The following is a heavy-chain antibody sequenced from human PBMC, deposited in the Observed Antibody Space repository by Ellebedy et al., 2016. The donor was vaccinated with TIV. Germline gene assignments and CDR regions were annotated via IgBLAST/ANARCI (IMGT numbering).Heavy chain of an antibody. J-gene: IGHJ4*02. D-gene: IGHD2-2*01. CDR3: AKLSNTNSFFDY. Sequence: GESLKISXAASGFPFSSYAMAWVRQAPGKGLEWVSGIDGPGLNTFYTDSVRDRFTVSRENSNDTLFLHMSSLRADDTAIYYCAKLSNTNSFFDYWGQGALVTVSS. V-gene: IGHV3-23*01. CDR1: GFPFSSYA. CDR2: IDGPGLNT.